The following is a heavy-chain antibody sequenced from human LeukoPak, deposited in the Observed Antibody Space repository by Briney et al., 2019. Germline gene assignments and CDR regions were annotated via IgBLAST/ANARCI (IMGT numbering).Heavy chain of an antibody. CDR2: ISGSGSST. Sequence: GGSLRLSCAASGFTFSSYAMSWVRQAPGKGLEWVSAISGSGSSTYYADSVKGRFTISRDNSKSTLYLQMSSLRAEDTAIYYCAKDGFSSGWYRRYFDYWGQGTLVTVSS. CDR3: AKDGFSSGWYRRYFDY. CDR1: GFTFSSYA. J-gene: IGHJ4*02. V-gene: IGHV3-23*01. D-gene: IGHD6-19*01.